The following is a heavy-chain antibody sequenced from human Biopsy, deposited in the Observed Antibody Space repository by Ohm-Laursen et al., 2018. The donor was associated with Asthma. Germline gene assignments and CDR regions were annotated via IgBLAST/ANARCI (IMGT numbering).Heavy chain of an antibody. V-gene: IGHV1-2*06. CDR3: AGGQKSAGDRWFDP. D-gene: IGHD6-13*01. Sequence: ASVKVSCKASGYTFIGCHIHWMRQAPGQGLEWMGRINPNSGGTNYAQKFQGRVTMTRDTSISTAYMEVSRLRSDGTAVYYCAGGQKSAGDRWFDPWGQGTLVTVSS. J-gene: IGHJ5*02. CDR2: INPNSGGT. CDR1: GYTFIGCH.